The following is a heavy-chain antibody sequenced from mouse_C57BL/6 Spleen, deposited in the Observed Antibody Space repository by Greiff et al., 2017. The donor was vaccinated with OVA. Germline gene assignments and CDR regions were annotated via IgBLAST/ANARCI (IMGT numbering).Heavy chain of an antibody. CDR1: GYTFTSYW. J-gene: IGHJ2*01. D-gene: IGHD2-10*02. Sequence: QVQLQQPGAELVKPGASVKLSCKASGYTFTSYWMQWVKQRPGQGLEWIGEIDPSDSYTNYNQKFKGKATLTVDTSSSTAYMQLSSLTSEDSAVDYCARRYGNYVDYWGQGTTLTVSS. CDR2: IDPSDSYT. CDR3: ARRYGNYVDY. V-gene: IGHV1-50*01.